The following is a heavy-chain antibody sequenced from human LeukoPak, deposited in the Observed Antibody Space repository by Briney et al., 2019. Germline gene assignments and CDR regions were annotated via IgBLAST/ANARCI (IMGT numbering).Heavy chain of an antibody. D-gene: IGHD6-19*01. V-gene: IGHV4-59*01. J-gene: IGHJ4*02. CDR3: ARDRGLDSSGWYDY. Sequence: SETLSLTCAVYGGSFSGYYWSWIRQPPGKGLEWIGYIYYSGSTNYNPSLQSRVTISVDTSKNQFSLRLSSVTAADTAVYYCARDRGLDSSGWYDYWGQGTLVTVSS. CDR2: IYYSGST. CDR1: GGSFSGYY.